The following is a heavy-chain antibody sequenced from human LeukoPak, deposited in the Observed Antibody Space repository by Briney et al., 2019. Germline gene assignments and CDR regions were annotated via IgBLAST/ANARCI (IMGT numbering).Heavy chain of an antibody. CDR2: IYYSGST. J-gene: IGHJ4*02. Sequence: PSEALSLTCTVSGGSISSSSYYWGWIRQPPGKGLEWIGSIYYSGSTYYNPSLRSRVTISLDTSKNQFSLKLRSVTAADTAVYYCARDVHDILPTYWGQGTLVTVSS. D-gene: IGHD3-9*01. V-gene: IGHV4-39*07. CDR3: ARDVHDILPTY. CDR1: GGSISSSSYY.